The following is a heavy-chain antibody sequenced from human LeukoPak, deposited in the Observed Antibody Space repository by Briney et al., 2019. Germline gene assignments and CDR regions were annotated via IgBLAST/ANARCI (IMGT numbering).Heavy chain of an antibody. J-gene: IGHJ4*02. CDR2: ISWDSGNI. CDR1: GFTFHNYA. CDR3: ANLHGDYRDY. D-gene: IGHD4-17*01. Sequence: PGGSLRLSCAASGFTFHNYAMHWVRQAPGKGLEWVSGISWDSGNIGYADSVKGRFTISRDNAKSSLYLQLNSLRAEDTALYYCANLHGDYRDYWGQGALVTVSS. V-gene: IGHV3-9*01.